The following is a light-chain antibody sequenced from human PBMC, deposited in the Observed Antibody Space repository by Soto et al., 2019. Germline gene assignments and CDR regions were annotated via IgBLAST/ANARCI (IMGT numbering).Light chain of an antibody. CDR2: AAS. CDR3: QQLESYPST. V-gene: IGKV1-9*01. J-gene: IGKJ4*01. CDR1: QGII. Sequence: IPLTQSPSSLSASVGDRVTITCRASQGIILAWYKQKPGKAPKLLIYAASTLQSGVPSRFSGSGSGTDFTLTISSLQPEDFATYYCQQLESYPSTFGGGTKVEIK.